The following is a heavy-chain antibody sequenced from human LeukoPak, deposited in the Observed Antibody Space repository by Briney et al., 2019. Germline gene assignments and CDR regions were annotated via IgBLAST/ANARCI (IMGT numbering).Heavy chain of an antibody. CDR1: GDPIRTTSYY. CDR3: ARQVLLSFDK. J-gene: IGHJ4*02. V-gene: IGHV4-39*01. D-gene: IGHD3-10*01. CDR2: VFYTGTT. Sequence: SETLSLTCSVSGDPIRTTSYYWDWIRQAPGKGLEWIGTVFYTGTTYYSPSLKSRITISVDTSKNQFSLKLSSVTAADTAVYYCARQVLLSFDKWGQGAPVTVSS.